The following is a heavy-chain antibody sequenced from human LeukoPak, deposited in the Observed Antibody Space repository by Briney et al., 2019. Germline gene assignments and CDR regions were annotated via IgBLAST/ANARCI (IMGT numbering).Heavy chain of an antibody. J-gene: IGHJ4*02. CDR1: DGSFSGYY. CDR3: ARGLFDY. Sequence: SETLSLTCAVYDGSFSGYYCSWIRQPPGKGLEWIGEIYHSGSTNYNPSLKSRVTISVDKSKNQFSLKLSSVTAADTAVYYCARGLFDYWGQGTLVTVSS. V-gene: IGHV4-34*01. CDR2: IYHSGST.